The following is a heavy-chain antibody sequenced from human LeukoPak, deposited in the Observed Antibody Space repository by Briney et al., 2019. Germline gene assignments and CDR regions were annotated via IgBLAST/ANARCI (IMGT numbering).Heavy chain of an antibody. CDR2: IKGDGSEK. D-gene: IGHD6-13*01. V-gene: IGHV3-7*01. CDR3: ARDGPATDTDLDC. Sequence: GGSLRLSCAASGFSFSSHWMNWVRRAPGKGLQGVATIKGDGSEKFYVDSVKDRFTISRDNTKNSLYLQMNILRAEDTAVYYCARDGPATDTDLDCWGQGTLVIVSS. J-gene: IGHJ4*02. CDR1: GFSFSSHW.